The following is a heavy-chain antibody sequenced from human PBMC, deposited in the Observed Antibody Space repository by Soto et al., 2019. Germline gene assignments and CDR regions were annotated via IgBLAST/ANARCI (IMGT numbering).Heavy chain of an antibody. CDR1: GFTFSSYA. D-gene: IGHD3-3*01. CDR2: ISGSGGST. CDR3: AKDLYYDFWSGYESKGYYFDY. V-gene: IGHV3-23*01. Sequence: PGGSLRLSCAASGFTFSSYAMSWVRQAPGKGLEWVSAISGSGGSTYYADSVKGRFTISRDNSKNTLYLQMNSLRAEDTAVYYCAKDLYYDFWSGYESKGYYFDYWGQGTLVTVSS. J-gene: IGHJ4*02.